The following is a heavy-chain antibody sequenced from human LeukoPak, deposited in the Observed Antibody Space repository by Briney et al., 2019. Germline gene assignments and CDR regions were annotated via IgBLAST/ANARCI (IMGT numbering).Heavy chain of an antibody. J-gene: IGHJ3*02. D-gene: IGHD3-9*01. Sequence: SETLSLTCTVSGGSISSGDYYWSWIRQPPGKGLEWIGYIYYSGSTYFNPSLKSRVTISVDTSKNQFSLKLSSVTAADTAVYYCARAPVLRYFDWLSLNAFDIWGQGTMVTVSS. CDR2: IYYSGST. V-gene: IGHV4-30-4*01. CDR3: ARAPVLRYFDWLSLNAFDI. CDR1: GGSISSGDYY.